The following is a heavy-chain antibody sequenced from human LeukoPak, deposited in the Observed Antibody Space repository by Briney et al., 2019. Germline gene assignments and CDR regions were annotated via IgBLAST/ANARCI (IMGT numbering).Heavy chain of an antibody. CDR2: INHSGST. J-gene: IGHJ4*02. D-gene: IGHD3-10*01. CDR1: GGSFSGYY. Sequence: SETLSLTCAVYGGSFSGYYWSWIRQPPGKGLEWIREINHSGSTNYNPSLKSRVTISVDTSKNQFSLKLSSVTAADTAVYYCARVRGVRPFDYWGQGTLVTVSS. V-gene: IGHV4-34*01. CDR3: ARVRGVRPFDY.